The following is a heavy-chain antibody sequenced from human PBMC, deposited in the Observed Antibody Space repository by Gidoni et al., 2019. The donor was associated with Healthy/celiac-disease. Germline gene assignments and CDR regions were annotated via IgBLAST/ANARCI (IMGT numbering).Heavy chain of an antibody. V-gene: IGHV4-34*01. CDR2: INHSGST. CDR1: GGSFRGYY. Sequence: QVQLQQCGAGLLKPSETLSLTCAVYGGSFRGYYWSWIRQPPGKGLEWIGEINHSGSTNYHPSLKSRVTISVDTSKNQFSLKLSSVTAADTAVYYCARAWGPLSLGYWGQGTLVTVSS. D-gene: IGHD3-16*01. J-gene: IGHJ4*02. CDR3: ARAWGPLSLGY.